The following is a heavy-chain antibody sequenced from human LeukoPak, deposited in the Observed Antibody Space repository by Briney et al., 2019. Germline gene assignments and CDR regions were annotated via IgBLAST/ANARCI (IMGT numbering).Heavy chain of an antibody. CDR1: GYTFTSYD. Sequence: ASVKVSCKASGYTFTSYDINWVRQAAGQGLEWMGWMNPNSGNTGYAQKFQGRVTMTRNTSISTAYMELSSLRSEDTAVYYCARGSAAAGTDFDYWGQGTLVTVSS. D-gene: IGHD6-13*01. V-gene: IGHV1-8*01. J-gene: IGHJ4*02. CDR3: ARGSAAAGTDFDY. CDR2: MNPNSGNT.